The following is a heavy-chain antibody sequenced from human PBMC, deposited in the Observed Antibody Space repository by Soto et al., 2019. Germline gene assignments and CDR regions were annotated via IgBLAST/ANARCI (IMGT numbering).Heavy chain of an antibody. CDR1: GFTFSSYA. D-gene: IGHD5-18*01. J-gene: IGHJ6*02. Sequence: GGSLRLSCAASGFTFSSYAMHWVRQAPGKGLEWVAVISYDGSNKYYADSVKGRFTISRDNSKNTLYLQMNSLRAEDTAVYYCARDSVDTAMVSFPSWGHYYYYGMDVWGQGTTVTVSS. CDR2: ISYDGSNK. V-gene: IGHV3-30-3*01. CDR3: ARDSVDTAMVSFPSWGHYYYYGMDV.